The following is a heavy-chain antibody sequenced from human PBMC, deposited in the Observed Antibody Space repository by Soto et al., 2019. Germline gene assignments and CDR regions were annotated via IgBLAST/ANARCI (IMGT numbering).Heavy chain of an antibody. CDR1: GGSITSGDYY. D-gene: IGHD1-26*01. J-gene: IGHJ4*02. V-gene: IGHV4-30-4*01. CDR2: IYYSGST. CDR3: AAGPPREQNFDY. Sequence: PSEPLSLTCTVSGGSITSGDYYWSWIRQPPGKGLEWIGYIYYSGSTYYNPSLKSRITMSADTSKNQLSLNLSSVTAADTAMYYCAAGPPREQNFDYWGQGTLVTVYS.